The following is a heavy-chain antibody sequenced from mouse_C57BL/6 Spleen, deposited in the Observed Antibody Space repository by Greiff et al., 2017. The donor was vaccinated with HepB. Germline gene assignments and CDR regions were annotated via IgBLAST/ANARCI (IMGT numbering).Heavy chain of an antibody. V-gene: IGHV1-82*01. CDR3: ARRGDSPYAMDY. CDR2: IYPGDGDT. CDR1: GYAFSSSW. Sequence: QVQLQQSGPELVKPGASVKISCKASGYAFSSSWMNWVKQRPGTGLEWIGRIYPGDGDTNYNGKFKGKATLTADKSSSTAYMQLSSLTSEDSAVYFCARRGDSPYAMDYWGQGTSVTVSS. J-gene: IGHJ4*01.